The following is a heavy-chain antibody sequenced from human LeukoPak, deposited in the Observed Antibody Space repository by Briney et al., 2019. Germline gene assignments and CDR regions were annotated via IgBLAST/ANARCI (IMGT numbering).Heavy chain of an antibody. CDR2: VYYSGST. Sequence: KASVTLSLTCTVSGGSIRNYYWSWIRQPPGKGLEWLGYVYYSGSTNYNPSLKSRVTISLDTSKNQFSLKLSSVTAADTAVYYCARVETAIGSLSWYFDLWGRGTLVTVSS. CDR3: ARVETAIGSLSWYFDL. J-gene: IGHJ2*01. D-gene: IGHD2-21*02. CDR1: GGSIRNYY. V-gene: IGHV4-59*08.